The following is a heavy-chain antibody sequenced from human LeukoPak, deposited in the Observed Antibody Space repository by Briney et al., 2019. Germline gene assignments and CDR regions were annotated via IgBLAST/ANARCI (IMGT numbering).Heavy chain of an antibody. J-gene: IGHJ3*02. Sequence: SVKVSCKASGGTFSSYAISWVRQAPGQGLEWMGGIIPIFGTANYAQKFQGRVTMTRDTSTSTVYMELSSLRSEDTAVYYCARDREYSSSSGAFDIWGQGTMVTVSS. CDR3: ARDREYSSSSGAFDI. CDR2: IIPIFGTA. V-gene: IGHV1-69*05. D-gene: IGHD6-6*01. CDR1: GGTFSSYA.